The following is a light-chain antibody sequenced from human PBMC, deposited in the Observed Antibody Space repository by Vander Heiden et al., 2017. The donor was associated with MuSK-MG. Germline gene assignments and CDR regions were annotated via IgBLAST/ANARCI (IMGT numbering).Light chain of an antibody. J-gene: IGLJ2*01. CDR2: QDS. Sequence: SSELTQPPSVSVSPGQTASITCAGDKLGDKYACWYQQQPGQSPVLVIYQDSKRPSGIPERFSGSNSGNTATLTISGTQAMDEADYYCQAWDSSTAHVVFGGGTKLTVL. V-gene: IGLV3-1*01. CDR1: KLGDKY. CDR3: QAWDSSTAHVV.